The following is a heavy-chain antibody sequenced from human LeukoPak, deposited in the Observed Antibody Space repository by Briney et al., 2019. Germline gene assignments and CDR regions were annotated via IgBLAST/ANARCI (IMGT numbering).Heavy chain of an antibody. D-gene: IGHD4-11*01. V-gene: IGHV3-74*03. CDR3: GREKGSSSYDS. Sequence: PGGSLRLSCAAAGFTFNTYWMHWIRQVPGKGLVWVSRINGDGSSTAYADSVKGRFTISRDNGKNTAYMQMNSLRVDSTVVYFCGREKGSSSYDSWGQGNLATVSS. CDR1: GFTFNTYW. J-gene: IGHJ5*01. CDR2: INGDGSST.